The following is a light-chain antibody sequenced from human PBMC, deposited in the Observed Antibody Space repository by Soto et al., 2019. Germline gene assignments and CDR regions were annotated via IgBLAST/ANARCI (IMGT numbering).Light chain of an antibody. CDR3: QQYGSSPGT. CDR1: QRVASSY. CDR2: GAS. Sequence: EIVLTQSPATLSLSPGERATLSCRASQRVASSYLAWYQQKPGQAPRLLIYGASRRPTGITDRFTGSGSGTDFTLTISRLEPEDFAKYDFQQYGSSPGTVGRGTKVEIK. J-gene: IGKJ1*01. V-gene: IGKV3-20*01.